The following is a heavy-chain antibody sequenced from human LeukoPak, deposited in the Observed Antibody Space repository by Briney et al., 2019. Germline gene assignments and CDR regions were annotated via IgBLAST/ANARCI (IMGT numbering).Heavy chain of an antibody. J-gene: IGHJ4*02. V-gene: IGHV3-21*01. CDR1: GFTFSSYS. D-gene: IGHD6-13*01. CDR3: ARSGIAAAMTPDNY. CDR2: ISSSSSYI. Sequence: GGSLSLSCAASGFTFSSYSMNWVRQAPGKGLEWVSSISSSSSYIYYADSVKGRFTISRDNAKNSLYLQMNSLRAEDTAVYYCARSGIAAAMTPDNYWGQGTLVTVSS.